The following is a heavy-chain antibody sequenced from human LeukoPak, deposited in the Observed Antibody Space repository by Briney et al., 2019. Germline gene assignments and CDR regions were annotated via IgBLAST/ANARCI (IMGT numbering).Heavy chain of an antibody. Sequence: GGSLRLSCAASGFTFSSYAMSWVRQAPGKGLEWVSAISGSGGSTYYADSVKGRFTISRDNSKNTLYLQMNSLRAEDTAVYYCARVVGFGELYQNRYYYFDYWGQGTLVAVSS. J-gene: IGHJ4*02. V-gene: IGHV3-23*01. CDR1: GFTFSSYA. CDR2: ISGSGGST. D-gene: IGHD3-10*01. CDR3: ARVVGFGELYQNRYYYFDY.